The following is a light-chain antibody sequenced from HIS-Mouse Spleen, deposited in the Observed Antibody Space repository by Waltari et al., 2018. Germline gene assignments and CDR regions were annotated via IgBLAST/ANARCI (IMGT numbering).Light chain of an antibody. Sequence: SYVLTQPPSVSVAPGQTARITCGGNNIGSKSVHWYQQKPGKAPVLVVYDDSDRPSGSPVRFSGSNSGNTATLTISRVEAGDEADYYCQVWDSSSDHYVFGTGTKVTVL. V-gene: IGLV3-21*02. CDR1: NIGSKS. J-gene: IGLJ1*01. CDR2: DDS. CDR3: QVWDSSSDHYV.